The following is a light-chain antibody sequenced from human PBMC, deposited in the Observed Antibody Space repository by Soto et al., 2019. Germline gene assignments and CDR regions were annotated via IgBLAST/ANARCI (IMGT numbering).Light chain of an antibody. V-gene: IGKV1-8*01. CDR2: AAS. CDR3: QQYYSYPRT. Sequence: AIRMTQSPSSLFASKGDRVTITCRASQGISSYLAWYQQKPGKAPKLLIYAASTLQSGVPSRFSGSGSGTDFTLTISCLQSEDFATYYCQQYYSYPRTFGQGTKVDIK. J-gene: IGKJ1*01. CDR1: QGISSY.